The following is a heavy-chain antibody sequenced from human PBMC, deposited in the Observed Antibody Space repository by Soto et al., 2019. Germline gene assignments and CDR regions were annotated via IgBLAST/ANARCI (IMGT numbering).Heavy chain of an antibody. CDR2: ISSSGSTI. D-gene: IGHD5-18*01. V-gene: IGHV3-11*01. CDR1: GFTFSDDY. Sequence: QVQLVESGGGLVKPGGSLRLSCAASGFTFSDDYMSWIRQAPGKGLEWASYISSSGSTIYYADSVKGRFTISRDNDKNSLYLQMNSLRAEDTAVYYCARHEVDTAMVICWFDPWGQGTLVTVSS. J-gene: IGHJ5*02. CDR3: ARHEVDTAMVICWFDP.